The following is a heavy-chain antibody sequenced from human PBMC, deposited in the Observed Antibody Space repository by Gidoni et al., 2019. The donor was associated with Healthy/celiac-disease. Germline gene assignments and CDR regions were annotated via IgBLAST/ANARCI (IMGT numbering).Heavy chain of an antibody. J-gene: IGHJ5*02. V-gene: IGHV1-69*01. D-gene: IGHD3-22*01. CDR2: IIPIFGTA. CDR3: ARDWSYYDSSGYSLRGDGGP. Sequence: QVQLVQSGAEVKKPGSSVKVSCKASGGTFSSYAISWVRQAPGQGLEWMGGIIPIFGTANYAQKFQGRVTINADESTSTAYMELSSLRSEDTAVYYCARDWSYYDSSGYSLRGDGGPWGQGTLVTVSS. CDR1: GGTFSSYA.